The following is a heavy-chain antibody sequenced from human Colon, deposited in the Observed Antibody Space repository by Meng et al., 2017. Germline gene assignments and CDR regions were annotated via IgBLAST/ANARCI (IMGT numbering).Heavy chain of an antibody. J-gene: IGHJ4*02. D-gene: IGHD3-22*01. V-gene: IGHV4-38-2*01. CDR1: GYPISTAYY. CDR3: ARTIYSSSIDY. CDR2: IDRSGTT. Sequence: QVQLQESGPGLVKPSETLSLTCSVSGYPISTAYYWGWIRQTPGKGLEWIASIDRSGTTYYNPSLESRVTISVDTSKNHFSLRLNSVTAADTAVYFCARTIYSSSIDYWGQGTLVTVSS.